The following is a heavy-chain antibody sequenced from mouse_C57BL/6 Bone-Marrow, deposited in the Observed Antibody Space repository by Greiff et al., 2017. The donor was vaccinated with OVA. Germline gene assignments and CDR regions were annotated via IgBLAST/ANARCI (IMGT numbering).Heavy chain of an antibody. Sequence: QVQLQQPGAELVMPGASVKLSCKASGYTFTSYWMHWVKQRPGQGLEWIGEIDPSDSYTNYNQKFKGKSTLTVDKSSSTAYMQLSNLTSEDSAVYYCARGLLGRGYFDYWGQGTTLTVSS. D-gene: IGHD4-1*01. V-gene: IGHV1-69*01. CDR3: ARGLLGRGYFDY. CDR1: GYTFTSYW. CDR2: IDPSDSYT. J-gene: IGHJ2*01.